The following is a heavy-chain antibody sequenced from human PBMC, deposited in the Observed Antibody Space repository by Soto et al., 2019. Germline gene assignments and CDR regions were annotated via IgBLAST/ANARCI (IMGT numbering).Heavy chain of an antibody. CDR1: GYTFTSYG. CDR2: ISAYNGNT. CDR3: ARVDYYDSSGREGWYFDL. Sequence: ASVKVSCKASGYTFTSYGISWVRQAPGQGLEWMGWISAYNGNTNYAQKLQGRVTMTTDTSTGTAYMELRSLRSDDTAVYYCARVDYYDSSGREGWYFDLWGRGTLVTVSS. D-gene: IGHD3-22*01. V-gene: IGHV1-18*01. J-gene: IGHJ2*01.